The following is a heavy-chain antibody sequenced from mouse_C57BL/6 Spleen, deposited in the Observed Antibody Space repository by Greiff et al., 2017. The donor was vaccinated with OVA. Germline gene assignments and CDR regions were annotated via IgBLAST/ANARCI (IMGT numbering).Heavy chain of an antibody. CDR2: IYPRSGNT. Sequence: QVQLKESGAELARPGASVKLSCKASGYTFTSYGISWVKQRTGQGLEWIGEIYPRSGNTYYNEKFKGKATLTADKSSSTAYMELRSLTSEDSAVYLGARSTTVVATEYFDVWGTGTTVTVSS. D-gene: IGHD1-1*01. CDR1: GYTFTSYG. CDR3: ARSTTVVATEYFDV. V-gene: IGHV1-81*01. J-gene: IGHJ1*03.